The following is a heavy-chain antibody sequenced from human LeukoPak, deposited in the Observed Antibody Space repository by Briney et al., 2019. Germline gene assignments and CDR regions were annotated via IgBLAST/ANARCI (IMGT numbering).Heavy chain of an antibody. V-gene: IGHV4-59*08. CDR2: IYYSGST. Sequence: SETLSLTCTVSGGSISRYYWSWIRQPPGKGLEWIGYIYYSGSTNYNPSLKSRVTISVDTSKNQFSLKLSSVTAADTAVYYCAGPYYDILTGYYRPTSGYYYGMDVWGQGTTVAVSS. CDR3: AGPYYDILTGYYRPTSGYYYGMDV. J-gene: IGHJ6*02. CDR1: GGSISRYY. D-gene: IGHD3-9*01.